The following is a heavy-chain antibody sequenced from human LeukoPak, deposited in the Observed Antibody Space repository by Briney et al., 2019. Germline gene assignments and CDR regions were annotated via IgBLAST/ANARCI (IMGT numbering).Heavy chain of an antibody. J-gene: IGHJ4*02. D-gene: IGHD1-26*01. CDR1: GYTFTSYG. CDR3: ARGLSGSPVGFDY. CDR2: IDPNSGVA. V-gene: IGHV1-2*06. Sequence: ASVKVSCKASGYTFTSYGISWVRQAPGQGLEWMGRIDPNSGVANYAQKFQGRVTMTRDTSISTAHMELSRLRSDDTAVYYCARGLSGSPVGFDYWGQGTLVTVSS.